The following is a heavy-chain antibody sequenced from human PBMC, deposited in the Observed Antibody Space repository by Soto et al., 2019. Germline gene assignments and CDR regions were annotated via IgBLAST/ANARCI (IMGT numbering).Heavy chain of an antibody. CDR1: GGTFSSYA. CDR3: ARGVAGTRGWFDP. CDR2: IIPNFGPA. V-gene: IGHV1-69*01. J-gene: IGHJ5*02. D-gene: IGHD6-19*01. Sequence: QVQLLQSGAEVKKPGSSVKVSCKASGGTFSSYAITWVRQAPGQGLEWMGGIIPNFGPADYAQKFQGRVTITADDSTRIAYMELSRLRSEDTAVYYCARGVAGTRGWFDPWGQGNLVTVSS.